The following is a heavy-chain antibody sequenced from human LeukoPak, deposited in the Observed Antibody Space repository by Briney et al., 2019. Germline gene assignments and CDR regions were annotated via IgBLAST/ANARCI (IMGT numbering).Heavy chain of an antibody. J-gene: IGHJ4*02. CDR3: AREAPGY. Sequence: ASVKVSSKASGYTFTGYYMHWVRQAPGQGLEWMGWINPNSGGTSYAQNFQGRVTMTSDTSIRTAYMELRRLTFDDTAVYYCAREAPGYWGQGTLVTVSS. CDR2: INPNSGGT. CDR1: GYTFTGYY. V-gene: IGHV1-2*02.